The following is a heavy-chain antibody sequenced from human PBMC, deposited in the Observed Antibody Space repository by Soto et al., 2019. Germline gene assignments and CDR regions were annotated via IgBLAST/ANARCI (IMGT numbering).Heavy chain of an antibody. D-gene: IGHD2-15*01. Sequence: QVQLVESGGSVVQPGRSLRLSSAASGFTFSSYAMHWVRQAPGKGLEWVAVISYDGSNKYYADSVKGRFTISRDNSKNTLYLQMNSLRAEDTAVYFCARDLVVVVAATLGSYYYYGMDVWGQGTTVTVSS. CDR3: ARDLVVVVAATLGSYYYYGMDV. V-gene: IGHV3-30-3*01. CDR1: GFTFSSYA. CDR2: ISYDGSNK. J-gene: IGHJ6*02.